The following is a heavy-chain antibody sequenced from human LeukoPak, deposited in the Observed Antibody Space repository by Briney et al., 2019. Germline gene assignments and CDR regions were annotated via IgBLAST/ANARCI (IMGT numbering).Heavy chain of an antibody. CDR3: ARSLIAADY. Sequence: PGGSLRLSCAASGFTFSSYSMNWVRQAPGKGLEWVSYISSSSSTIYYADSVKDRFTISRDNAKNSLYLQMNSLRAEDTAVYYCARSLIAADYWGQGTLVTVSS. CDR1: GFTFSSYS. CDR2: ISSSSSTI. V-gene: IGHV3-48*01. D-gene: IGHD6-13*01. J-gene: IGHJ4*02.